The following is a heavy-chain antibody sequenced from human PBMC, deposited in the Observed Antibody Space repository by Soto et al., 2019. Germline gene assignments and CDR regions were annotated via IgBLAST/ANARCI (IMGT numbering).Heavy chain of an antibody. CDR3: ARDRIAAAGILRFDP. J-gene: IGHJ5*02. D-gene: IGHD6-13*01. CDR1: GGSFSGYY. CDR2: INHSGST. Sequence: QVQLQQWGAGLLKPSETLSLTCAVYGGSFSGYYWSWIRQPPGKGLEWIGEINHSGSTNYNPSLKSRVTISVDTSKNQFSLKLSSVTAADTAVYYCARDRIAAAGILRFDPWGQGTLVTVSS. V-gene: IGHV4-34*01.